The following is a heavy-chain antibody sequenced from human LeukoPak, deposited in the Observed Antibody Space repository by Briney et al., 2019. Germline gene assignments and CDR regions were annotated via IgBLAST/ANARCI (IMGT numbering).Heavy chain of an antibody. D-gene: IGHD5-18*01. Sequence: ASVKVSCKASGGTFSSYAISWVRQATGQGLEWMGWMNPNSGNTGYAQKFQGRVTITRNTSISTAYMELSSLRSEDTAVYYCARARGYSWFKGNYYYYYYMDVWGKGTTVTVSS. V-gene: IGHV1-8*03. CDR3: ARARGYSWFKGNYYYYYYMDV. CDR2: MNPNSGNT. J-gene: IGHJ6*03. CDR1: GGTFSSYA.